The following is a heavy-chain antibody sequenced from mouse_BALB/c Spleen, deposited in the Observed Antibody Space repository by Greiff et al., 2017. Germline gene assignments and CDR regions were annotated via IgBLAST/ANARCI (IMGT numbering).Heavy chain of an antibody. CDR2: ISDGGSYT. Sequence: EVMLVESGGGLVKPGGSLKLSCAASGFTFSDYYMYWVRQTPEKRLEWVATISDGGSYTTYPDSVKGRFTISRDNAKNNLYLQMSSLKSEDTAMYYCARDPTATAMDDWGQGTSVTVSS. J-gene: IGHJ4*01. CDR3: ARDPTATAMDD. V-gene: IGHV5-4*02. CDR1: GFTFSDYY. D-gene: IGHD1-2*01.